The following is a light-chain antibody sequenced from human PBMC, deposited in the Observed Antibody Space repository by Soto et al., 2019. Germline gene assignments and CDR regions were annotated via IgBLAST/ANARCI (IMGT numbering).Light chain of an antibody. CDR2: DAS. Sequence: DIGMTHSPSTLSTSVGDRDTITCPASQSIGDWLAWYQQKPGLAPQVLIHDASSLESGVPSRFSGSGSGTEFTLTISSLQSYDFATYYCQQHYSSPWTFGLGTKVDIK. CDR3: QQHYSSPWT. J-gene: IGKJ1*01. CDR1: QSIGDW. V-gene: IGKV1-5*01.